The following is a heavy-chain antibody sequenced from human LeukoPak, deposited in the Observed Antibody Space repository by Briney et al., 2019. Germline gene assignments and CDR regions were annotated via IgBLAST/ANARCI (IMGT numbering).Heavy chain of an antibody. D-gene: IGHD3-10*01. CDR1: GGSIGGYY. J-gene: IGHJ4*02. CDR2: VFYSGRT. V-gene: IGHV4-59*08. Sequence: SETLSLTCTVSGGSIGGYYWSWIRQPPGKGLEWIGYVFYSGRTNYNPSLNSRVTMSVDTSKNQFSLSPTSVTAADTAVYYCARRGGSESYLFDYWGPGTLVTVSS. CDR3: ARRGGSESYLFDY.